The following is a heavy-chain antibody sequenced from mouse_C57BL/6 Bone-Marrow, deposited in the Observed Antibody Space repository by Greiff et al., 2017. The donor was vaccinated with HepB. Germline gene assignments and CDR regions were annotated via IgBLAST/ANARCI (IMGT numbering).Heavy chain of an antibody. V-gene: IGHV2-2*01. J-gene: IGHJ4*01. D-gene: IGHD2-3*01. CDR3: ARKDGYHYYAMDY. CDR1: GFSLTSYG. Sequence: VHLVESGPGLVQPSQSLSITCTVSGFSLTSYGVHWVRQSPGKGLEWLGVIWSGGSTDYNAAFISRLSISKDNSKSQVFFKMNSLQADDTAIYYCARKDGYHYYAMDYWGQGTSVTVSS. CDR2: IWSGGST.